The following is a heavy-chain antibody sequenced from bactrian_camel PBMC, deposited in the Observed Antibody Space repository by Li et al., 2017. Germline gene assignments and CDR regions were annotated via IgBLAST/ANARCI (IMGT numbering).Heavy chain of an antibody. D-gene: IGHD6*01. V-gene: IGHV3S1*01. Sequence: HVQLVESGGGSVQPGGSLRLSCVVSGYTKRSVCVAWARQAAGKEREVVARIDVGGSSTYYADSVKGRFTIAQDNAKNTVYLQMNNLQPEDTATYYCAEGRGSRGEHCYSLNYWGQGTQVTVS. CDR3: AEGRGSRGEHCYSLNY. CDR2: IDVGGSST. J-gene: IGHJ4*01. CDR1: GYTKRSVC.